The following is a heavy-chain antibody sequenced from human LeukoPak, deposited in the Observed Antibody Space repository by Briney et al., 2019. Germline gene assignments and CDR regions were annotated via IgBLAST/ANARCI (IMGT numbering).Heavy chain of an antibody. CDR2: IYFTGNT. D-gene: IGHD3-3*01. CDR3: TSGFFVHTFDY. V-gene: IGHV4-39*01. J-gene: IGHJ4*02. CDR1: GGSISSSSYY. Sequence: SETLSLTCTVSGGSISSSSYYWGWLRQRPGMGLEWIGSIYFTGNTYYNPSLTARVPISIDTSNNQFSLSLSSVTAADTAMYYCTSGFFVHTFDYWGQGPLVTVSS.